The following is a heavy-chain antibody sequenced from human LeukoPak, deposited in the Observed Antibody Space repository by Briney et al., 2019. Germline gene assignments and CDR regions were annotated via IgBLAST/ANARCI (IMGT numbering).Heavy chain of an antibody. Sequence: SETLSLTCAVYGGSSSGYYWSWIRQPPGKGLEWIGEINHSGSTNYNPSLKSRVTISVDTSKNQFSLKLSSVTAADTAVYYCASTTGTTMDAFDIWGQGTMVTVSS. CDR2: INHSGST. CDR1: GGSSSGYY. J-gene: IGHJ3*02. D-gene: IGHD1-1*01. V-gene: IGHV4-34*01. CDR3: ASTTGTTMDAFDI.